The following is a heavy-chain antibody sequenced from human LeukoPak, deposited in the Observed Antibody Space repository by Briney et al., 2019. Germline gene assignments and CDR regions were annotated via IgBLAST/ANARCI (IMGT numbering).Heavy chain of an antibody. Sequence: ASVKVSCKASRGTFSSYAISWVRQAPGQGLEWMGRVIPILGIANYAQKFQGRVTITADKSTSTAYMELSSLRSEDTAVYYCARESNTAMVYYWGQGTLVTVSS. D-gene: IGHD5-18*01. CDR3: ARESNTAMVYY. CDR2: VIPILGIA. J-gene: IGHJ4*02. V-gene: IGHV1-69*04. CDR1: RGTFSSYA.